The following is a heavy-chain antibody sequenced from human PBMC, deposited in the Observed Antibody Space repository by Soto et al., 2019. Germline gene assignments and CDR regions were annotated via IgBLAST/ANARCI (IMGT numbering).Heavy chain of an antibody. D-gene: IGHD3-3*01. CDR1: GFPFDDYA. Sequence: GGSLSLSCAAYGFPFDDYAMHSARQAPGKGLEWVSLISWNGSSPYYTDSGKGRFTISRDNSKNSLYLQMNSLRAEDTALYYCARGGVDIYYGVDDWGQGTTVTVSS. J-gene: IGHJ6*02. V-gene: IGHV3-43D*04. CDR2: ISWNGSSP. CDR3: ARGGVDIYYGVDD.